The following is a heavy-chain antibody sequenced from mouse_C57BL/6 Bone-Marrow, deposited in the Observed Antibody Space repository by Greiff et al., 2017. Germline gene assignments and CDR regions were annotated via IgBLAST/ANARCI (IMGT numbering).Heavy chain of an antibody. CDR3: TTWGYYDYDPYFDV. CDR2: IDPENGDT. CDR1: GFNIKDDY. J-gene: IGHJ1*03. V-gene: IGHV14-4*01. Sequence: VHVKQSGAELVRPGASVKLSCTASGFNIKDDYMHWVKQRPEQGLEWIGWIDPENGDTEYASKFQGKATITADTSSNTAYLQLSSLTSEDTAVYYCTTWGYYDYDPYFDVWGTGTTVTVSS. D-gene: IGHD2-4*01.